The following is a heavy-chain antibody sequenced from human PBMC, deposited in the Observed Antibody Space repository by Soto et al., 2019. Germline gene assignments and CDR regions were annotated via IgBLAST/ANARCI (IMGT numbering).Heavy chain of an antibody. CDR2: TYYRSKWYN. Sequence: SQTLSLTCAISGDSVSSNSAAWNWIRQSPSRGLEWLGRTYYRSKWYNDYAVSVKSRITINPDTSKNQFSLQLNSVTPEDTAVYYCAGGPCGGNCYGPAFDIWGQGTMVTVSS. V-gene: IGHV6-1*01. J-gene: IGHJ3*02. CDR1: GDSVSSNSAA. CDR3: AGGPCGGNCYGPAFDI. D-gene: IGHD2-21*02.